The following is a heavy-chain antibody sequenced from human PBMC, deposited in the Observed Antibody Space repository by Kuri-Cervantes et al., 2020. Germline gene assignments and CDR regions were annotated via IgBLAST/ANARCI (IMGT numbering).Heavy chain of an antibody. CDR3: ARGNTQFTWHFHY. J-gene: IGHJ4*02. CDR1: GYTFTGYY. V-gene: IGHV1-2*02. Sequence: ASVKVSCKASGYTFTGYYMHWVRQAPGQGLEWMGWINPNSGGTNYAQKFQGRVTMTRNTSISTAYMELSSLRSEDTAVYYCARGNTQFTWHFHYWGQGTLVTVSS. CDR2: INPNSGGT. D-gene: IGHD5-12*01.